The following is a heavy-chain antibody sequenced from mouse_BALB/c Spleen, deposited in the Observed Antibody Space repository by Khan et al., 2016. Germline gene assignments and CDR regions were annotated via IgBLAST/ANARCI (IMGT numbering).Heavy chain of an antibody. CDR3: ASSDGSSYDYFVC. D-gene: IGHD1-1*01. J-gene: IGHJ2*01. Sequence: QVQLQQSGAELARPGASVKLSCKASGYTFTSYWMQWAIQRPGQGLEWFGAIYPGDGDTRYTQKFKGKATLTADQSSSTAYMQLSSLATEDSAVYDCASSDGSSYDYFVCWGQGTTLTVSS. V-gene: IGHV1-87*01. CDR1: GYTFTSYW. CDR2: IYPGDGDT.